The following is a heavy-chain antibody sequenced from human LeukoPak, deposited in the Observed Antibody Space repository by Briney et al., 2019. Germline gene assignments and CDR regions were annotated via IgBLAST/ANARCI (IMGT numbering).Heavy chain of an antibody. V-gene: IGHV3-21*01. CDR2: ISSSSSYI. CDR1: GFTFSSYS. J-gene: IGHJ6*03. CDR3: ARDSSYCTSPSRYGGGYYMDV. Sequence: GGSLRLSCAASGFTFSSYSTNWVRQAPGKGLEWVSSISSSSSYIYYADSVKGRFTISRDNAKNSLYLQMNSLRAEDTAVYYCARDSSYCTSPSRYGGGYYMDVWGKGTTVTVSS. D-gene: IGHD2-2*01.